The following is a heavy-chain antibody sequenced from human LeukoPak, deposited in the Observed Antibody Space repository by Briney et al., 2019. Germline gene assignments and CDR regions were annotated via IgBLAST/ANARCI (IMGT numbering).Heavy chain of an antibody. J-gene: IGHJ4*02. V-gene: IGHV3-66*01. CDR3: ASKLTSGY. CDR2: VYSGGTT. CDR1: GFTVTSNY. D-gene: IGHD4-17*01. Sequence: GGSLRLSCVVSGFTVTSNYMSWVRQAPGKGLEWVSVVYSGGTTNYADSVKGRFTVYRDNSKNTLYLQMNSLRAEDTAVYYCASKLTSGYWGQGTLVTVSS.